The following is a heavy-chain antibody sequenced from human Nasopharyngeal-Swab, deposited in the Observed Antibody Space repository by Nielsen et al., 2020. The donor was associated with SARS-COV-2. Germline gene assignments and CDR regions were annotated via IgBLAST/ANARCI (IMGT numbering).Heavy chain of an antibody. CDR3: AKFHGSGNYFDY. V-gene: IGHV3-9*01. Sequence: SLRLSCAASGFTFDDYAMHWVRQAPGKGLEWVSGISWNSGSIGYADSVKGRFTISRDNAKNSLYLQMNSLRAEDTALYYCAKFHGSGNYFDYWGQGTLVTVSS. CDR1: GFTFDDYA. D-gene: IGHD3-10*01. J-gene: IGHJ4*02. CDR2: ISWNSGSI.